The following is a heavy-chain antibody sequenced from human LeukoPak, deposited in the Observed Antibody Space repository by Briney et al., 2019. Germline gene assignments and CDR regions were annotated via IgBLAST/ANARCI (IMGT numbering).Heavy chain of an antibody. J-gene: IGHJ4*02. CDR3: ARGASGYSYG. Sequence: PSETLSLTCTGSGGSISSGGYYWNWIRQHPGKGLEWIGYIYNSGSTYYNPSLESRVTISIDTSKNQFSLNLSSVTAADTAVYYCARGASGYSYGWGQGTLVTVSS. V-gene: IGHV4-31*03. CDR2: IYNSGST. D-gene: IGHD5-18*01. CDR1: GGSISSGGYY.